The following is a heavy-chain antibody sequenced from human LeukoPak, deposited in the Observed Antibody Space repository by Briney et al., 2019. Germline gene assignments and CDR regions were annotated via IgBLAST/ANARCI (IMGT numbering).Heavy chain of an antibody. CDR3: ARGLAYYYGSGSYYRSPYGMDV. D-gene: IGHD3-10*01. Sequence: GASVKVSCKASGYTFTGYYMHWVRQAPGQGLEWMGWINPNSGGTNYAQKFQGRVTMTRDTSISTAYMELSRLRSDDTAVYYCARGLAYYYGSGSYYRSPYGMDVWGQGTTVTVSS. CDR2: INPNSGGT. J-gene: IGHJ6*02. V-gene: IGHV1-2*02. CDR1: GYTFTGYY.